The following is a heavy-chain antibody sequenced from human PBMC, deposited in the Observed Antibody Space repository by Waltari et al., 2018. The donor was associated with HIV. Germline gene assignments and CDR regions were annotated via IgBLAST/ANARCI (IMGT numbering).Heavy chain of an antibody. CDR3: ARQQLGSGALDL. CDR2: ISSGTSYI. D-gene: IGHD3-10*02. CDR1: GLTFSTDP. V-gene: IGHV3-21*02. J-gene: IGHJ4*02. Sequence: EVQLVESGGGRVKRGGSLRLSCTASGLTFSTDPMNWVRQAPGKGLEWVSSISSGTSYIYYADSVTGRFTVSRDNAKNSLFLQMNSLRADDTAVYYCARQQLGSGALDLWGQGTLVTVS.